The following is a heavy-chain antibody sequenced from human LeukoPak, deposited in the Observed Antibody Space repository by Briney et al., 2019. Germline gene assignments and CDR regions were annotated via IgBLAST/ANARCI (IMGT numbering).Heavy chain of an antibody. Sequence: SQTLSLTCAISGDSVSSNSVAWNWIRQSPSRGLEWLGRTYYRSKWYNDYAVSVESRITINPDTSKNQFSLQLNSVTPEDTAVYYCATGPDAFDIWGQGTMVTVSS. CDR2: TYYRSKWYN. J-gene: IGHJ3*02. CDR3: ATGPDAFDI. CDR1: GDSVSSNSVA. V-gene: IGHV6-1*01.